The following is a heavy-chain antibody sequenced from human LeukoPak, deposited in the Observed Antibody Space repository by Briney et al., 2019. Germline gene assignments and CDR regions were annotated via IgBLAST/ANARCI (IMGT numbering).Heavy chain of an antibody. D-gene: IGHD6-19*01. J-gene: IGHJ4*02. Sequence: EGSLRLSCAASGITFSSYAMHWVRQAPGKGLEYVSSISSNGGNTYYANSVKGRFTISRDNSKNTLYLQMGSLRAEDMAVYYCARIRGGWYFDYWGQGTLVTVSS. CDR3: ARIRGGWYFDY. CDR2: ISSNGGNT. CDR1: GITFSSYA. V-gene: IGHV3-64*01.